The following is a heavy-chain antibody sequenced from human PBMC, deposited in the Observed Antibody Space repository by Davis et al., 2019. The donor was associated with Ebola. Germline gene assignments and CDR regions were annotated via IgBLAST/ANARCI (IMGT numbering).Heavy chain of an antibody. D-gene: IGHD5-12*01. Sequence: PSETLSLTCAISGDIVSRNAWNWIRQSPSGGLEWLGRTYYNSKWYHDYAVSVKSRITINPDTSKNQLSLQLNSVTPEDTAVYYCARGWLRSGFDYWGQGTLATVSS. CDR2: TYYNSKWYH. V-gene: IGHV6-1*01. CDR1: GDIVSRNA. J-gene: IGHJ4*02. CDR3: ARGWLRSGFDY.